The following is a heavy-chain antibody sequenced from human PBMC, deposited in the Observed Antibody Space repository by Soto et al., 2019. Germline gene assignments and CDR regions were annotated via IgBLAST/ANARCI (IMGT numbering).Heavy chain of an antibody. CDR3: ANFVWNIRS. V-gene: IGHV3-30*18. CDR1: KFTFSNYG. CDR2: ISYDGSNK. D-gene: IGHD3-16*01. Sequence: GVSLRLSFAASKFTFSNYGIHWFRQAPGKGLEWVALISYDGSNKYYADSVQGRFTISRDNSKNTEFLQMNSLRVEDTAVYYCANFVWNIRSWGQGTLFTVPS. J-gene: IGHJ5*02.